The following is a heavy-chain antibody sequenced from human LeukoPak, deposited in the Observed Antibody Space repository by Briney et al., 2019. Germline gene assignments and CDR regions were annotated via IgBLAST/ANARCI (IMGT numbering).Heavy chain of an antibody. CDR1: GFTFSSYG. CDR2: IWFDGSNK. V-gene: IGHV3-33*01. D-gene: IGHD6-19*01. J-gene: IGHJ4*02. CDR3: ARAGYGTGWYPGALDY. Sequence: PGGSLRLSCAASGFTFSSYGMHWVRQAPGKGLQWVAVIWFDGSNKYYADSVKGRFTISRDNSKNTLYLQMNSLGVEDTAVYYCARAGYGTGWYPGALDYWGQGTLVTVSS.